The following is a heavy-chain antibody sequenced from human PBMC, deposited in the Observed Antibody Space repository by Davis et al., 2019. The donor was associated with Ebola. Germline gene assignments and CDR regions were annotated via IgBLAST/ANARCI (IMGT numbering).Heavy chain of an antibody. CDR3: AKHVRRGVWYLDL. V-gene: IGHV3-23*01. CDR1: GFTFRNHT. Sequence: GESLKISCAVSGFTFRNHTMAWVRQAPGKGLEWVSAIHGNGAGTFYADSVKGRFTISRDNSKNTLYLDMSSLRAEDTAVYSCAKHVRRGVWYLDLWGRGTLVTVSS. CDR2: IHGNGAGT. J-gene: IGHJ2*01.